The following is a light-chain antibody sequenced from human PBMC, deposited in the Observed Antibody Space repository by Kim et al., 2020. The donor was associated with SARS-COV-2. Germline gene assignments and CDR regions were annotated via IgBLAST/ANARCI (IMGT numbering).Light chain of an antibody. J-gene: IGKJ1*01. V-gene: IGKV3-20*01. Sequence: EIVLTQSPGTLSLSPGERATLSCRASQSVSNSLAWYQQKPGQAPRLLIYDAYNRAPDIPGAPGIPDRFSGSGSGTDFTLTISRVEPEDFAVYYCQQYSSPPRTFGQGTKVDIK. CDR3: QQYSSPPRT. CDR1: QSVSNS. CDR2: DAY.